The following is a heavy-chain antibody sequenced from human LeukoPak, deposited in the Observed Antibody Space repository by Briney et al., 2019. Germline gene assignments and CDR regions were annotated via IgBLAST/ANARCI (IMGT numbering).Heavy chain of an antibody. J-gene: IGHJ4*02. CDR2: IISSGSYI. V-gene: IGHV3-21*01. D-gene: IGHD6-19*01. CDR3: VRDPPSSGWSFDY. Sequence: GGSLRLSCAASGLSFTTYTMNWVRQAPGKGLEWVSSIISSGSYIYYADSVKGRFTISRDNAKNSLYLQMNSLRAEDTAVYYCVRDPPSSGWSFDYWGQGALVTVSS. CDR1: GLSFTTYT.